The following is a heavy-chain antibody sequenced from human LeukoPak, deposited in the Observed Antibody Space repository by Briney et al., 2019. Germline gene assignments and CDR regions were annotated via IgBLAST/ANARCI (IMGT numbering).Heavy chain of an antibody. CDR2: IYPGDSDA. J-gene: IGHJ4*02. V-gene: IGHV5-51*01. CDR3: ARIPSFDFWSGSLFYYFDY. D-gene: IGHD3-3*01. Sequence: GDSLKISCQAFGYIFTTYWIGWVRQMPGKGLECMGIIYPGDSDARYSPSFPGQVPISADKSISTAYLQWSSLKASDTAMYYCARIPSFDFWSGSLFYYFDYWGQGTLVTVSS. CDR1: GYIFTTYW.